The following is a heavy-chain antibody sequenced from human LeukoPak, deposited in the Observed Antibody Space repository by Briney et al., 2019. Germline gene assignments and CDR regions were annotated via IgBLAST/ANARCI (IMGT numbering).Heavy chain of an antibody. CDR2: ISAYNGNT. CDR1: GYTFTSYG. J-gene: IGHJ4*02. CDR3: TSTGYSGHDPLHY. V-gene: IGHV1-18*01. Sequence: ASVKVSCTASGYTFTSYGISWVRQAPGQGLEWMGWISAYNGNTKYAQTVQGRFTMTTDTSTSTAYMELRSLRSDDTAVYYCTSTGYSGHDPLHYWGRGTLVTVSS. D-gene: IGHD5-12*01.